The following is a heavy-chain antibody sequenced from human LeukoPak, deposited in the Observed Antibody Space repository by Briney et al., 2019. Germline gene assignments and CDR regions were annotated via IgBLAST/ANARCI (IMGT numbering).Heavy chain of an antibody. J-gene: IGHJ5*02. CDR3: ARGQGGVLRYFDWSNWFDP. CDR2: ISSSGSTI. V-gene: IGHV3-48*03. D-gene: IGHD3-9*01. Sequence: PGGSLRLSCAASGLTFSSYEMNWVRQAPGKGLEWVSYISSSGSTIYYADSVKGRFTISRDNAKNSLYLQMNSLRAEDTAVYYCARGQGGVLRYFDWSNWFDPWGQGTLVTVSS. CDR1: GLTFSSYE.